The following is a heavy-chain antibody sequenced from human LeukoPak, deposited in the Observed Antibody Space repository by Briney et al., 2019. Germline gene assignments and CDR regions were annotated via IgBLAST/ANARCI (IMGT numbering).Heavy chain of an antibody. J-gene: IGHJ4*02. CDR1: GYTFATYG. CDR3: AREGRYSSNWYYLDY. Sequence: ASVKVSCKASGYTFATYGISWVRQAPGQGLEWMGWIGAYNGNTNYAQKLQGRVTMTTDTSTSTAYMELRSLRSDDTAVYYCAREGRYSSNWYYLDYWGQGTLVTVSS. D-gene: IGHD6-13*01. CDR2: IGAYNGNT. V-gene: IGHV1-18*01.